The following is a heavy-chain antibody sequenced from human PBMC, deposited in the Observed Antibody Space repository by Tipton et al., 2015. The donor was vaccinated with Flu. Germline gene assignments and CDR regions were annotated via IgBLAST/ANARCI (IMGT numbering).Heavy chain of an antibody. D-gene: IGHD5-18*01. CDR3: ARGHTAMVGSLYYYGMDV. Sequence: TLSLTCAVYGGSFSGYYWSWIRQPPGKGLEWIGEINHSGSTNYNPSLKSRVTISVDTSKNQFSLKLSSVTAADTAGYYCARGHTAMVGSLYYYGMDVWGQGTTVTVSS. CDR2: INHSGST. J-gene: IGHJ6*02. CDR1: GGSFSGYY. V-gene: IGHV4-34*01.